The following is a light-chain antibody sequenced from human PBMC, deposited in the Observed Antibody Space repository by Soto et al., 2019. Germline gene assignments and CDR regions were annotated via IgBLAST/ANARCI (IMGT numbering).Light chain of an antibody. Sequence: IVMTQSPATLSVSAAERVTFSCRASQSVMTNLAWYQQKLGQAPRLLIYDASKRATGIPARFSGSGSGTDFTLTISSLEPEDFAVYFCQQRSDWPPTFGQGTRLEIK. CDR3: QQRSDWPPT. V-gene: IGKV3-11*01. J-gene: IGKJ5*01. CDR1: QSVMTN. CDR2: DAS.